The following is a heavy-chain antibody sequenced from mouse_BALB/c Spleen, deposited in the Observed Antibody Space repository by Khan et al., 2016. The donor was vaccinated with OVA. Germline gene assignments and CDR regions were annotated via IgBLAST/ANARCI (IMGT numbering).Heavy chain of an antibody. Sequence: EVELVESGPGLVKPSQSLSLTCSVTGYSITSGYYWNWIRQFPGNKLEWMGYISYDGSNNYNPSLKNRISITRDTSKNQFFLKLNSVTTEDTATYYCARDYYGRGYLDYWGQGTTLTVSS. V-gene: IGHV3-6*02. CDR1: GYSITSGYY. J-gene: IGHJ2*01. D-gene: IGHD1-1*01. CDR3: ARDYYGRGYLDY. CDR2: ISYDGSN.